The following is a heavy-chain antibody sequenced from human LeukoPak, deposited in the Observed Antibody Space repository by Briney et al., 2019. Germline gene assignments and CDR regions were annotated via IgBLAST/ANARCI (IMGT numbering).Heavy chain of an antibody. Sequence: PGESLKISCKGSGYSFTSYWIGWVRQMPGKGLEWMGIIYPGDSDTRYSPSFQGQVTISADKSISTAYLQWSSLKASDTAMYYCARYSYCSGGSCYNGGYYYYYGMDVWGQGTTVTVSS. D-gene: IGHD2-15*01. CDR2: IYPGDSDT. V-gene: IGHV5-51*01. CDR3: ARYSYCSGGSCYNGGYYYYYGMDV. J-gene: IGHJ6*02. CDR1: GYSFTSYW.